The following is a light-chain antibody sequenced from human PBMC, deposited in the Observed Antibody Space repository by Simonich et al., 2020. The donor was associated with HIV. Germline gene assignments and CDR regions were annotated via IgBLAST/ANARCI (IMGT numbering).Light chain of an antibody. CDR1: SSDVGGYSY. CDR2: DVT. V-gene: IGLV2-14*03. J-gene: IGLJ3*02. Sequence: SALTQPASVSGSPGQSITISCTGTSSDVGGYSYVSLYPQHPCKAPKLMIYDVTKRPSGVSNRFSASKSGNTAALAITGLQAEDEADYYCQSCDSSLSGVFGGGTKLTVL. CDR3: QSCDSSLSGV.